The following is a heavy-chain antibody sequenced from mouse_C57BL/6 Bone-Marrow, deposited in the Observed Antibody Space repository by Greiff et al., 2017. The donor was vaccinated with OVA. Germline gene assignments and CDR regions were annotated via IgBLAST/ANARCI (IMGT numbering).Heavy chain of an antibody. Sequence: QVQLQQPGAELVMPGASVKLSCKASGYTFTSYWMHWVQQRPGQGLEWIGEIDPSDSSTNYNQKFKGKSTLTVDKSSSTAYMQLSGLTSEDSAVYYCAKEGSSDAMDYWGQGTSVTVSS. D-gene: IGHD1-1*01. CDR3: AKEGSSDAMDY. CDR2: IDPSDSST. CDR1: GYTFTSYW. J-gene: IGHJ4*01. V-gene: IGHV1-69*01.